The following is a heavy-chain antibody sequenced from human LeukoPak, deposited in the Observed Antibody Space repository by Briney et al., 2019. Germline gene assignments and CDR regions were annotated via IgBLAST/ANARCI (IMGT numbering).Heavy chain of an antibody. Sequence: PGGSLRLSCAASGFTFNTYAMSWVRQAPGKGLEWVSGVSGSGGSTSYADSVKGRFTISRDNSKNTLYLQMNTLRVEDTAVYYCAKGAAYCGGDCFLYYFNYWGQGTLVTVSS. J-gene: IGHJ4*02. CDR2: VSGSGGST. CDR1: GFTFNTYA. D-gene: IGHD2-21*02. V-gene: IGHV3-23*01. CDR3: AKGAAYCGGDCFLYYFNY.